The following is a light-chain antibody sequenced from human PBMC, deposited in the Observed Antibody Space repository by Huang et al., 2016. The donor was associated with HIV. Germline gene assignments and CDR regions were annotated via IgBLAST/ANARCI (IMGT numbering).Light chain of an antibody. Sequence: DIQMTQSPSTLSAAVGDRVTITCRASQSVTIWLAWFQQKPGKAPKLQIYKASTLESGVPSRFSGSGSGTEFTLTIDSLQPDDVATYYCQQYSRSATFGQGTKLEIK. CDR1: QSVTIW. CDR2: KAS. CDR3: QQYSRSAT. J-gene: IGKJ2*01. V-gene: IGKV1-5*03.